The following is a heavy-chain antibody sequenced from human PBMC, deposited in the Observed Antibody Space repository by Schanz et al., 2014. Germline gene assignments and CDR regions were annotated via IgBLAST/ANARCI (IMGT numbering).Heavy chain of an antibody. CDR2: ISASGGDT. D-gene: IGHD3-10*01. Sequence: EVQLVESGGGLVKPGGSLRLSCAASGFNFSSYSLNWVRQAPGKGLEWLSVISASGGDTYYADSVKGRFTISRDNSKNTLYLQMNSLRAEDTAVYYCAKGRFGELSAFDIWGQGTMVTVSS. V-gene: IGHV3-23*04. CDR3: AKGRFGELSAFDI. CDR1: GFNFSSYS. J-gene: IGHJ3*02.